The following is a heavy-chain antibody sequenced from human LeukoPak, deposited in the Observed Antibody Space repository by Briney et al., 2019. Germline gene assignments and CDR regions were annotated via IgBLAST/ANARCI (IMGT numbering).Heavy chain of an antibody. CDR1: GFAFSRYW. J-gene: IGHJ4*02. CDR2: IKQDGSEK. CDR3: ARDKGDYDTSGALFVF. Sequence: GGSLRLSCAASGFAFSRYWMSWVRQDPRKGLEWVANIKQDGSEKYYVDSVKGRFTISRDNAKNSLYLQMNSLRAEDTAVYDCARDKGDYDTSGALFVFGGQGTLVTVSS. D-gene: IGHD3-22*01. V-gene: IGHV3-7*03.